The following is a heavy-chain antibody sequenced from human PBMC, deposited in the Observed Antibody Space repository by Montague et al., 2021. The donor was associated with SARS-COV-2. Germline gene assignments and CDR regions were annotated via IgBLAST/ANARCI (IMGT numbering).Heavy chain of an antibody. V-gene: IGHV4-59*01. D-gene: IGHD3-10*01. Sequence: SETLSLTCSVSGGSIGSYYWSWLRQPPGKGLGWIGHIHRSGRNTHTPSFKGPVTISIDTPQHQLSLKPSAVTAADTAVYYCARSLDPSGTYYLPYWGQGTLVTVSS. CDR3: ARSLDPSGTYYLPY. CDR1: GGSIGSYY. J-gene: IGHJ4*02. CDR2: IHRSGRN.